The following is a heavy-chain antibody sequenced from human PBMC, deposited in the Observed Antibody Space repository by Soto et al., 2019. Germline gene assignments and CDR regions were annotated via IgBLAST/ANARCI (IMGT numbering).Heavy chain of an antibody. D-gene: IGHD6-19*01. Sequence: SETLSLSCAVYGGSFSGYYWSWIRQPPGKGLEWIGEINHSGSTNYNPSLKSRVTISVDTSKNQFSLKLSSVTAADTAVYYCARGMAGIAVAGSDYWGQGTLVTVSS. CDR3: ARGMAGIAVAGSDY. CDR2: INHSGST. V-gene: IGHV4-34*01. J-gene: IGHJ4*02. CDR1: GGSFSGYY.